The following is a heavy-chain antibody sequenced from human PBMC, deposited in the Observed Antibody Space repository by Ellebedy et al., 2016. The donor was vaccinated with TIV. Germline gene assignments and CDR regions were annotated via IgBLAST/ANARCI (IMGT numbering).Heavy chain of an antibody. CDR2: ISYDGSNK. D-gene: IGHD3-10*01. J-gene: IGHJ4*02. V-gene: IGHV3-30-3*01. Sequence: PGGSLRLSCAASGFTFSSYAMHWVRQAPGKGLERVAVISYDGSNKYYADSVKGRFTISRDNSKTTLYLQMNSLRAEDTAVYYCARDRASHPNYWGQGTLVTVSS. CDR1: GFTFSSYA. CDR3: ARDRASHPNY.